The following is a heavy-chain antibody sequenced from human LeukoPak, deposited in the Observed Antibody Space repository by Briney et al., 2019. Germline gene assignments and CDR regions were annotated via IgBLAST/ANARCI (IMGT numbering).Heavy chain of an antibody. J-gene: IGHJ6*03. V-gene: IGHV4-39*07. CDR3: ARVRGPLPYYMDV. CDR2: IYYSGST. Sequence: PETLSLTCTVSGGSISSSSYYWGWIRQPPGKGLEWIGSIYYSGSTYYNPSLKSRVTISVDTFKNQFSLKLSSVTAADTAVYYCARVRGPLPYYMDVWGKGTTVTVSS. CDR1: GGSISSSSYY. D-gene: IGHD3-10*01.